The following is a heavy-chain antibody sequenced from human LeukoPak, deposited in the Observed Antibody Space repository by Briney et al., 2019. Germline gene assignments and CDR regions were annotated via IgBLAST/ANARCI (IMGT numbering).Heavy chain of an antibody. D-gene: IGHD2-15*01. CDR1: GGSINSSDSY. CDR3: ARHAVGGSNFY. V-gene: IGHV4-39*01. Sequence: PSETLSLTCSVSGGSINSSDSYWGWVRQPPGKGLEWIGIIYYRGSTYYNPSLKSRVAISVDTSTNHFSLKLSSVTAADTAVYYCARHAVGGSNFYWGQGTLVTVSS. J-gene: IGHJ4*02. CDR2: IYYRGST.